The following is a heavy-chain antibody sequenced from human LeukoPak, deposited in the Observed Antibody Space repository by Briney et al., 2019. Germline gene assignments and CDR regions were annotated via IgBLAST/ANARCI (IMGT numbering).Heavy chain of an antibody. D-gene: IGHD3-10*01. J-gene: IGHJ5*02. Sequence: PGGSLRLSCAASGFIFNTYVMHWVRQAPGKGLEWLAFIRYDGSNKNYADSVKGRFTISRDNTKNSLYLQMNSLRAEDTAVYYCAGDLHATLLWFGEVNWFDPWGQGTLVTVSS. V-gene: IGHV3-30*02. CDR3: AGDLHATLLWFGEVNWFDP. CDR2: IRYDGSNK. CDR1: GFIFNTYV.